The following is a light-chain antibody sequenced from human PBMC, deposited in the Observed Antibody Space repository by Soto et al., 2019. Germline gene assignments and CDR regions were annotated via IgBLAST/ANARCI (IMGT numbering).Light chain of an antibody. CDR1: QSIGTY. CDR2: AAS. J-gene: IGKJ3*01. V-gene: IGKV1-39*01. Sequence: DIQMTQSPSSLSASVGDRITLTCRASQSIGTYLNWYQQIPGKAPKLLIYAASSLPSGVPSRFSGSGSGTDLTLAITSLQPEDFATYYCPQSYITPPFTFGPGTKVDV. CDR3: PQSYITPPFT.